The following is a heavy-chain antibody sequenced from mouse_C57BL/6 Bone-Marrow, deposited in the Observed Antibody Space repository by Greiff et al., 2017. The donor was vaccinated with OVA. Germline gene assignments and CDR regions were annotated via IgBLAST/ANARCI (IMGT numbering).Heavy chain of an antibody. CDR2: IYPGDGGT. CDR1: GYAFSSSW. Sequence: QVQLQQSGPELVKPGASVKISCKASGYAFSSSWMNWVKQRPGKGLEWIGRIYPGDGGTNYNGKFKGKATLTADKSSSTAYMQLSSLTSEDSAVYFCATRDGYPFDYWGQGTTLTVSS. D-gene: IGHD2-3*01. V-gene: IGHV1-82*01. J-gene: IGHJ2*01. CDR3: ATRDGYPFDY.